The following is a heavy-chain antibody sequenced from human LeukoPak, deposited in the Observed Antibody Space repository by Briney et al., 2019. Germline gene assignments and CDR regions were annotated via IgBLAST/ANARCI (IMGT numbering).Heavy chain of an antibody. Sequence: GGSLRLSCAASGFTFRSNYMSWFRQAPGKGLEWASVIYNDGRTYYADSVKGRFIISKDTSRNTVLLQMNYLRADDTAVYYCARESGYAVGDFWGRGTLVIVSS. CDR1: GFTFRSNY. D-gene: IGHD5-12*01. V-gene: IGHV3-53*01. J-gene: IGHJ4*02. CDR3: ARESGYAVGDF. CDR2: IYNDGRT.